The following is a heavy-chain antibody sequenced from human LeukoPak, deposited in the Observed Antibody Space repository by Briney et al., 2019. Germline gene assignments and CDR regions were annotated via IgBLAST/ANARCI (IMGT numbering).Heavy chain of an antibody. CDR1: GFTFSSYS. CDR3: ARDRKAGTGWFDP. V-gene: IGHV3-21*01. D-gene: IGHD6-19*01. CDR2: ISSSSSYI. Sequence: PGGSLRLSCAASGFTFSSYSMNWVRQAPGKGLEWVSSISSSSSYIYYADSVKGRFTISRDNAKNSLYLQMNSLRAEDTAVYYCARDRKAGTGWFDPWGQGTLVTVSS. J-gene: IGHJ5*02.